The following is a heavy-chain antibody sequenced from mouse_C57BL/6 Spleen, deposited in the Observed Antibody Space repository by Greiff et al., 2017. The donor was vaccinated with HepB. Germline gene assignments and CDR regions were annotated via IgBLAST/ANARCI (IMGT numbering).Heavy chain of an antibody. V-gene: IGHV1-54*01. D-gene: IGHD2-2*01. J-gene: IGHJ2*01. Sequence: QVQLQQSGAELVRPGTSVKVSCKASGYAFTNYLIEWVKQRPGQGLEWIGVINPGSGGTNYNEKFKGKATLTADKSSSTAYMQLSSLTSEDSAVYFCARHGYDDYFDYWGQGTTLTVSS. CDR2: INPGSGGT. CDR1: GYAFTNYL. CDR3: ARHGYDDYFDY.